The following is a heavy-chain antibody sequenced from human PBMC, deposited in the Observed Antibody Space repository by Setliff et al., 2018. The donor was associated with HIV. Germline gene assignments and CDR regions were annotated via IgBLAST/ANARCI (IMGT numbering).Heavy chain of an antibody. D-gene: IGHD3-22*01. CDR3: ARDPHYFDTSGHYSWFYFDY. CDR2: ISSSGST. J-gene: IGHJ4*02. Sequence: SETLSLTCTVSGGSMTSSNYYWGWIRQSPGRGLEWIGSISSSGSTTYHPSLRSRVTVSAATSKNQFSLKLTSVTAADTAVYFCARDPHYFDTSGHYSWFYFDYWGQGTLATVSS. V-gene: IGHV4-39*07. CDR1: GGSMTSSNYY.